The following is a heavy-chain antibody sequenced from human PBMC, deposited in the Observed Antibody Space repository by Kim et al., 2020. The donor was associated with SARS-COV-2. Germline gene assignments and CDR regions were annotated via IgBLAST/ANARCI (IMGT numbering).Heavy chain of an antibody. V-gene: IGHV4-34*01. CDR1: GGSFSGYY. Sequence: SETLSLTCAVYGGSFSGYYWSWIRQPPGKGLEWIGEINHSGSTNYNPSLKSRVTISVDTSKNQFSLKLSSVTAADTAVYYCARVGYCSSTSCPAARKMGGMDVWGQGTTVTVSS. CDR3: ARVGYCSSTSCPAARKMGGMDV. J-gene: IGHJ6*02. D-gene: IGHD2-2*01. CDR2: INHSGST.